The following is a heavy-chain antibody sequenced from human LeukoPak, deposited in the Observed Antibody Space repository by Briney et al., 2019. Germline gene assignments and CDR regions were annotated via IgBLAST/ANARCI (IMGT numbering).Heavy chain of an antibody. V-gene: IGHV4-39*07. D-gene: IGHD1-7*01. CDR1: GGSISSSSYY. CDR2: IYHSGST. CDR3: ARYLPGITGTTGVGWFDP. J-gene: IGHJ5*02. Sequence: TSETLSLTCTVSGGSISSSSYYWGWIRQPPGKGLEWIGYIYHSGSTYYNPSLKSRVTISVDRSKNQFSLKLSSVTAADTAVYYCARYLPGITGTTGVGWFDPWGQGTLVTVSS.